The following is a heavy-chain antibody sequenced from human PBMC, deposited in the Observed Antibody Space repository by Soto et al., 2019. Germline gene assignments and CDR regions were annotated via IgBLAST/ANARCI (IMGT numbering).Heavy chain of an antibody. V-gene: IGHV5-10-1*01. Sequence: GESLKISCKGSGYSFTSYWISWVRQMPGKGLEWMGRIDPSDSYTNYSPSFQGHVTISADKSISTAYLQMNSLRAEDTAVYYCTRGFLPYQPLYGYYGMDVWGQGTTVTVSS. CDR2: IDPSDSYT. CDR1: GYSFTSYW. CDR3: TRGFLPYQPLYGYYGMDV. J-gene: IGHJ6*02. D-gene: IGHD2-2*01.